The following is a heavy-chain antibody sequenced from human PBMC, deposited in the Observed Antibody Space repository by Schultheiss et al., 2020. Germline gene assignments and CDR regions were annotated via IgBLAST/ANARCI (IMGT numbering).Heavy chain of an antibody. V-gene: IGHV3-11*04. CDR3: ARVRLGGSSGWYGDYYYGMDV. D-gene: IGHD6-19*01. J-gene: IGHJ6*02. CDR1: GFTFSDYY. CDR2: ISSSGSTI. Sequence: GGSLRLSCAASGFTFSDYYMSWIRQAPGKGLEWVSYISSSGSTIYYADSVKGRFTISRDNAKNSLYLQMNSLRAEDTAVYYCARVRLGGSSGWYGDYYYGMDVWGQGTTVTVSS.